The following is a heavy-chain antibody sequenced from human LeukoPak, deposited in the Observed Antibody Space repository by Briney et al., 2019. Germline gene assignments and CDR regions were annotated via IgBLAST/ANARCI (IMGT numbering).Heavy chain of an antibody. D-gene: IGHD3-10*01. V-gene: IGHV4-59*11. CDR2: IYYSGST. Sequence: SETLSLTCTVSGGSISSHYWSWIRQPPGKGLEWIGYIYYSGSTNYNPSLKSQVTISVDTSKNQFSLKLSSVTAADTAVYYCARGGIMVRGVIIRRGFDYWGQGTLVTVSS. J-gene: IGHJ4*02. CDR3: ARGGIMVRGVIIRRGFDY. CDR1: GGSISSHY.